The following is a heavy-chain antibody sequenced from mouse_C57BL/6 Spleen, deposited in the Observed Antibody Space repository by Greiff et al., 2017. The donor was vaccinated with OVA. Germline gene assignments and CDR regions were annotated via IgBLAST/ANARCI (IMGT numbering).Heavy chain of an antibody. D-gene: IGHD1-1*01. CDR3: ARFYYYGSSYDYYAMDY. V-gene: IGHV1-81*01. CDR1: GYTFTSYG. CDR2: IYPRSGNT. J-gene: IGHJ4*01. Sequence: QVQLKQSGAELARPGASVKLSCKASGYTFTSYGISWVKQRTGQGLEWIGEIYPRSGNTYYNEKFKGKATLTADKSYSTAYMELRSLTSEDSAVYFCARFYYYGSSYDYYAMDYWGQGTSVTVSS.